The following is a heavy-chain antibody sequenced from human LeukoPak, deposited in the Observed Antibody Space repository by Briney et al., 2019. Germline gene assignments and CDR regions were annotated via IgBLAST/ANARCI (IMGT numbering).Heavy chain of an antibody. CDR2: IYCGGST. V-gene: IGHV3-66*01. CDR1: GFTVSSNY. J-gene: IGHJ3*02. CDR3: ARGGGVSYPRFAFDI. D-gene: IGHD2-21*02. Sequence: GGSLRLSCAASGFTVSSNYMSWVRQATGEGLEWVSIIYCGGSTYYADSVKARFTISRDNSKTTLYLQMNSLRAEDTAVYYCARGGGVSYPRFAFDIWGQGTMVTVSS.